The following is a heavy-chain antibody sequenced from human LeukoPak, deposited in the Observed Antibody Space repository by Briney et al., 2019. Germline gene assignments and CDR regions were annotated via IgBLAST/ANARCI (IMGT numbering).Heavy chain of an antibody. J-gene: IGHJ4*02. D-gene: IGHD1-26*01. CDR2: ISSSGSTI. CDR3: AKSSGNYYGEIDS. Sequence: PGGSLRLSCAASGFTFSSYEMNWVRQAPGKGLEWVSYISSSGSTIYYADSVKGRFTISRDNSKNTLYLQMNSLRAEDTAVYYCAKSSGNYYGEIDSWGQGTLVTVSS. V-gene: IGHV3-48*03. CDR1: GFTFSSYE.